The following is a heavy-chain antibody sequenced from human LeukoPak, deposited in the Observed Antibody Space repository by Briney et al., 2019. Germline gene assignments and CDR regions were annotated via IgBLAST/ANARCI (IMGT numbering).Heavy chain of an antibody. CDR2: IYTSGST. D-gene: IGHD3-22*01. J-gene: IGHJ4*02. CDR1: GGSISSGSYY. Sequence: SETLSLTCTVSGGSISSGSYYWSWIRQPAGKGLEWIGRIYTSGSTNYNPSLKSRVTISVDTSKNQFSLKLSSVTAADTAVYYCARGGYDSGGYYYLDYWGQGTLVTVSP. V-gene: IGHV4-61*02. CDR3: ARGGYDSGGYYYLDY.